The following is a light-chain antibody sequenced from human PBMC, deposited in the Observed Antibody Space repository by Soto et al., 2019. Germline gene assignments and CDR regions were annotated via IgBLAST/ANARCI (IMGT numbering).Light chain of an antibody. CDR2: GAS. CDR3: QHYNSFSWT. Sequence: DIQMTQSPSTLSAAVGDRVTITCRASQSTTICLAWYQQKPGKAPKLLIFGASNLESGVPSRFSGSGSGTEFTLTISSLQPDDFATYYGQHYNSFSWTFGQGTKVEIK. V-gene: IGKV1-5*01. CDR1: QSTTIC. J-gene: IGKJ1*01.